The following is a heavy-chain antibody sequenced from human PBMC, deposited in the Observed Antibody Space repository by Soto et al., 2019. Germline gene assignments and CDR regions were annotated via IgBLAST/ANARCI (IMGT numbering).Heavy chain of an antibody. CDR2: ISSDGRNT. D-gene: IGHD6-19*01. CDR3: IKASTVTGVGGYR. V-gene: IGHV3-74*01. CDR1: GFAFSSYW. Sequence: EVQLVESRGGLVQPGGSLRLSCAASGFAFSSYWMQWVRQAPGKGPVWVSRISSDGRNTTYADFVKGRFTISRDNAENTLHLQMTSLTDADTAVYYCIKASTVTGVGGYRWGQGTLVTVSS. J-gene: IGHJ5*02.